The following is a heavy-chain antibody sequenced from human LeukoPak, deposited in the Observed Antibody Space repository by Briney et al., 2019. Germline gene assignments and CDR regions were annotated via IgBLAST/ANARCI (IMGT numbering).Heavy chain of an antibody. J-gene: IGHJ4*02. CDR3: ARGLYYDYVWGSHRYTYYFDY. V-gene: IGHV4-34*01. Sequence: SETLSLTCAVYGGSFSGYYWSWIRQPPGKGLEWIGEINHSGSTNYNPSLKSRVTISVDTSKNQFSLKLSSVTAADTAVYYCARGLYYDYVWGSHRYTYYFDYWGQGTLVTVSS. CDR2: INHSGST. D-gene: IGHD3-16*02. CDR1: GGSFSGYY.